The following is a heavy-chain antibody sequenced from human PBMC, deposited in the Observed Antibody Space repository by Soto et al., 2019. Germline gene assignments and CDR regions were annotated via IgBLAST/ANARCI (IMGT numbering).Heavy chain of an antibody. J-gene: IGHJ6*02. CDR1: GFSLSTSGVG. Sequence: QITLKESGPTLVKPTQTLTLTCTFSGFSLSTSGVGVGWIRQPPGKALEWLALIYWDDDKRYSPSLKSRLTITMNTSQNQVVLTMTNMDPVDTATYYCARDIAGTHGWYYYGMDVWGQGTTVTVSS. V-gene: IGHV2-5*02. CDR3: ARDIAGTHGWYYYGMDV. D-gene: IGHD5-12*01. CDR2: IYWDDDK.